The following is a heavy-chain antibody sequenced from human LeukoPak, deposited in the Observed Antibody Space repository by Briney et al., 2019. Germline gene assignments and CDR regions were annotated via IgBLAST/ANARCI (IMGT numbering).Heavy chain of an antibody. CDR3: ARVVGRNWYLDL. V-gene: IGHV3-23*01. D-gene: IGHD1-14*01. CDR1: GFPFSSYD. J-gene: IGHJ2*01. CDR2: IYGRGGTT. Sequence: GGSLRLSCGASGFPFSSYDMTWVRQAPGKGLEWVSGIYGRGGTTYYADSVKGRFIVSRDNSKNSLSLQMNSLRAEDTAVYYCARVVGRNWYLDLWGRGTQVTVSS.